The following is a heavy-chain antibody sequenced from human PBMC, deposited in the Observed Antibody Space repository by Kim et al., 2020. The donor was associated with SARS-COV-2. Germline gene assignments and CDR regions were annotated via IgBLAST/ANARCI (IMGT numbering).Heavy chain of an antibody. J-gene: IGHJ6*02. D-gene: IGHD1-26*01. CDR2: LYYSVST. V-gene: IGHV4-59*13. CDR1: GASISSYY. Sequence: SETLSLTCTVSGASISSYYWSWIRQPPGKGLEWIGCLYYSVSTYYNPSLKSRGTISVDTSKNQVSLKLSSVTAADTAVYFCARDLYSSGRIMDVWGQGTTVTVSS. CDR3: ARDLYSSGRIMDV.